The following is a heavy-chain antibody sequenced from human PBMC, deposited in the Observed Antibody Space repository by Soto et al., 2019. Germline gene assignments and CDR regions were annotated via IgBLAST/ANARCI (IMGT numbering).Heavy chain of an antibody. J-gene: IGHJ5*02. CDR1: GGSINRGDYY. D-gene: IGHD3-9*01. CDR3: ARDTENYDILTSTRFDP. Sequence: QVQLQESGPGLVKPSQTLTLTCTVSGGSINRGDYYWSWIRQPPGKGLEWIGNIYYSGTNYYNPSLQSRVLISVDTSKNRFSLKLSSVTAADTGVYYCARDTENYDILTSTRFDPRGQGTLVTVSS. V-gene: IGHV4-30-4*01. CDR2: IYYSGTN.